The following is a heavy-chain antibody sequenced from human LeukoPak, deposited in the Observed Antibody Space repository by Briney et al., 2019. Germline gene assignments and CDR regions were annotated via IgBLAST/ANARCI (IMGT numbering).Heavy chain of an antibody. V-gene: IGHV3-74*01. CDR2: INSDGYSI. Sequence: GGPLRLSCAASGFTFSSYWMHWVRQAPGKGLEWLARINSDGYSISYAASVKGRFTISRDNAKKTLFLQMNSLRVEDTAMYYCARGEAVAGTDHWGQGVLVTVSS. J-gene: IGHJ4*02. CDR3: ARGEAVAGTDH. CDR1: GFTFSSYW. D-gene: IGHD6-19*01.